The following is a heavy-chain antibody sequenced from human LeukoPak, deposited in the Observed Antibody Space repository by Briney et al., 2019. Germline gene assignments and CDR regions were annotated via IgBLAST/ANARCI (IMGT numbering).Heavy chain of an antibody. D-gene: IGHD6-19*01. CDR3: ARGSGSGWPLDR. V-gene: IGHV3-53*01. CDR1: GVIVSRNF. CDR2: MYAGGTT. J-gene: IGHJ5*02. Sequence: PGGSLRLSCAASGVIVSRNFMRWVRQAPGKGLQWVAIMYAGGTTDYSESVRGRFHISRDTSNNTLSLQMNSLRAEDTAVYYCARGSGSGWPLDRWGQGTLVTVSS.